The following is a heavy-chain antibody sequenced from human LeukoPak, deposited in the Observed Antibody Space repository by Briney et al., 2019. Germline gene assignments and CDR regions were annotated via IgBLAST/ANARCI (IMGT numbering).Heavy chain of an antibody. D-gene: IGHD5-24*01. CDR3: AREEMATGGVDH. Sequence: ASVKVSCKASGYTLTSYYMHWVRQAPGQGLEWMGIINPSGGSTSYAQKFQGRVTMTRDTSTSTVYMELSSLRSEDTAVYYCAREEMATGGVDHWGQGTLVTVSS. V-gene: IGHV1-46*01. CDR1: GYTLTSYY. J-gene: IGHJ4*02. CDR2: INPSGGST.